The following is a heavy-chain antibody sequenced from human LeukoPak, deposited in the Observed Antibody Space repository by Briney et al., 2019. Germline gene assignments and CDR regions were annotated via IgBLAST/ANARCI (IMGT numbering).Heavy chain of an antibody. V-gene: IGHV5-51*01. CDR1: GYSFTAYW. Sequence: GESLKSSCKGSGYSFTAYWIGWVRQMPGKGLEWMGIIYPGDSDTRYSPSFQGQVTISADKSISTAYLQWSSLKASDTAMYYCARPSYYDSGGYSNYWYFDLWGRGTLVTVSS. D-gene: IGHD3-22*01. J-gene: IGHJ2*01. CDR2: IYPGDSDT. CDR3: ARPSYYDSGGYSNYWYFDL.